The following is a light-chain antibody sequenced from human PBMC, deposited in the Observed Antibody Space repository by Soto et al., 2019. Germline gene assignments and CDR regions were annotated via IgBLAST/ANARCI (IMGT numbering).Light chain of an antibody. V-gene: IGLV2-14*01. CDR2: EVT. CDR1: SSDVGGFNY. CDR3: SSYTSRAYVV. Sequence: SVLTQPASVSGSPGQSITISCTGTSSDVGGFNYVSWYQLHPGKAPKLMIYEVTNRPSGISNRFSGSKSGNTASLTISGLQAEDEADYYCSSYTSRAYVVFGGGTKLTVL. J-gene: IGLJ2*01.